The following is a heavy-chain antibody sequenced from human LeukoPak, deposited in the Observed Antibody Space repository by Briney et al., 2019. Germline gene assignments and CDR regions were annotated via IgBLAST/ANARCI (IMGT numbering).Heavy chain of an antibody. Sequence: GGSLRLSCVASGFTFDDYAMHWVRQAPGKGLEWVSGISWNSGSIGYADSVKGRFTISRDNAKNSLYLQMNSLRAEDTALYYCAKDRRAYGSGSSYWFDPWGQGTLVTVSS. CDR3: AKDRRAYGSGSSYWFDP. CDR2: ISWNSGSI. CDR1: GFTFDDYA. V-gene: IGHV3-9*01. J-gene: IGHJ5*02. D-gene: IGHD3-10*01.